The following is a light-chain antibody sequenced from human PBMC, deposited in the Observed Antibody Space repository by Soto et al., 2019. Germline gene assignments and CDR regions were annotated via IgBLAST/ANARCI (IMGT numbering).Light chain of an antibody. J-gene: IGLJ1*01. CDR1: SSDVGAYNF. CDR3: SEYTSSRTYV. V-gene: IGLV2-14*03. CDR2: NVY. Sequence: QSVLTQPASVSGSPGQSITISCTGTSSDVGAYNFVSWHQQHPGKAPKLMIYNVYDRPSGISYRFSGSKSGNTASLTISGLRGEDGVDYYCSEYTSSRTYVFGTGTKLPVL.